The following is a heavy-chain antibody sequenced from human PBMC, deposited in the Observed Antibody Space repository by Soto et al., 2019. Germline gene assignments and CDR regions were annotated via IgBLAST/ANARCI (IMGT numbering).Heavy chain of an antibody. CDR1: GGSISSYY. CDR3: ARTEYSASPYYYYYYMDV. D-gene: IGHD5-12*01. J-gene: IGHJ6*03. V-gene: IGHV4-59*01. CDR2: IYYSGST. Sequence: QVQLQESGPGLVKPSETLSLTCTISGGSISSYYWSWIRQPPGKGLEWIGYIYYSGSTNYNPSLKSRVTISVDTSKNQFSLKLSSVTAADTAVYYCARTEYSASPYYYYYYMDVWGKGTTVTVSS.